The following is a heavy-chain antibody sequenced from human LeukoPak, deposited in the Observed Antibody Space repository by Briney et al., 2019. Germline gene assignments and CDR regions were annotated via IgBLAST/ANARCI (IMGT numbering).Heavy chain of an antibody. J-gene: IGHJ3*02. V-gene: IGHV1-2*02. CDR3: ARGFGSYYVDAFDI. CDR1: GYTFTGYY. Sequence: GASVKVSCKASGYTFTGYYMHWVRQAPGQGLEWMGWINPNSGGTNYAQKFQGRVTMTRDTSISTAYMELSRLRSDDTAVYYCARGFGSYYVDAFDIWGQGTMVTVSS. D-gene: IGHD1-26*01. CDR2: INPNSGGT.